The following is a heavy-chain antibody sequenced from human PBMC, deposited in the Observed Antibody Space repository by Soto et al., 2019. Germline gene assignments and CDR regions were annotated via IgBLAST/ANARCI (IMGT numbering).Heavy chain of an antibody. CDR3: AKDRQQRSRDIGLNWFDP. J-gene: IGHJ5*02. V-gene: IGHV3-23*01. CDR2: ISGSGGST. D-gene: IGHD2-8*01. CDR1: GFTFSSYA. Sequence: EVQLLESGGGLVQPGGSLRLSCAASGFTFSSYAMSWVRQAPGKGLEWVSAISGSGGSTYYADSVKGRFTISRDNSKNTLYLQMNSLRAEDTAVYYCAKDRQQRSRDIGLNWFDPWGQGTLVTVSS.